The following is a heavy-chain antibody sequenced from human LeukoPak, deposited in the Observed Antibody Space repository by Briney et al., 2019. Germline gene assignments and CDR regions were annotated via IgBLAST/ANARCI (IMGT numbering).Heavy chain of an antibody. CDR1: GYTFTAYY. J-gene: IGHJ3*02. Sequence: ASVKVSCKASGYTFTAYYMYWVRQAPGQGLEWMGWINPNSGGTNYAQKFQGRVTMTRDTSISTAYMELSRLISDDTAVYYCWYYYDSSNAVVNAFDIWGQGTMVTVSS. CDR3: WYYYDSSNAVVNAFDI. V-gene: IGHV1-2*02. CDR2: INPNSGGT. D-gene: IGHD3-22*01.